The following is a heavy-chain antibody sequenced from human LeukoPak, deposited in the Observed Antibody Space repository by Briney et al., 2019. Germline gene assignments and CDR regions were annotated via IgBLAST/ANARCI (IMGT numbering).Heavy chain of an antibody. V-gene: IGHV6-1*01. D-gene: IGHD3-16*01. CDR3: ARGDQAFDI. CDR2: TYYRSKWSK. J-gene: IGHJ3*02. Sequence: SQTLSLTCAISGDSFSSNSAAWNWVRQSPPRGLEWLGRTYYRSKWSKNYAVSVKSRITINPDTSKNQFSLQLNSVTPEDTAVYYCARGDQAFDIWGQGTMVTVSS. CDR1: GDSFSSNSAA.